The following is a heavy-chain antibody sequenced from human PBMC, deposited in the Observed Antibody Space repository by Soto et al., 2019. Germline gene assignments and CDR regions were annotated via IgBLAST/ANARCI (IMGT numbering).Heavy chain of an antibody. J-gene: IGHJ4*02. CDR1: EFTFSNYA. CDR2: ISYSSGGT. CDR3: AYSSGHARFEY. Sequence: PGXSLRLSCTASEFTFSNYAISWVRQAPGKGLEWVSAISYSSGGTYYADSVKDRFTISRDNSRNTLYLQILGLRAEDSAVYYCAYSSGHARFEYGGQGTLVTAPQ. D-gene: IGHD2-15*01. V-gene: IGHV3-23*01.